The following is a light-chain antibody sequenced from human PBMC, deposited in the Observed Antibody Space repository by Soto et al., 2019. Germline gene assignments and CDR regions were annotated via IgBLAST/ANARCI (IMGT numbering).Light chain of an antibody. J-gene: IGKJ3*01. CDR3: QQSYSNPIT. Sequence: DIQLTQSPSSLSASVGDRVTITCRASQDIRRYLNWYQQKPGKAPKLLIYTASTLYSDAASSLHSGVPSRFSGSGSGTDFTLSISSLQPEDFATYYCQQSYSNPITFGPGTKVDIK. CDR2: AAS. V-gene: IGKV1-39*01. CDR1: QDIRRY.